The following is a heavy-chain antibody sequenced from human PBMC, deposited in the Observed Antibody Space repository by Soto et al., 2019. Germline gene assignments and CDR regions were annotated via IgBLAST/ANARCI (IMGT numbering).Heavy chain of an antibody. J-gene: IGHJ4*02. D-gene: IGHD7-27*01. CDR1: GGSISSYY. CDR3: ARVLGKAADLTYQKLRGQLSYFDY. Sequence: PSETLSLTCTVSGGSISSYYWSWIRQPPGKGLEWIGYIYYSGSTNYNPSLKSRVTISVDTSKNQFPLKLSSVTAADTAVYYCARVLGKAADLTYQKLRGQLSYFDYWGQGTLVTVSS. CDR2: IYYSGST. V-gene: IGHV4-59*01.